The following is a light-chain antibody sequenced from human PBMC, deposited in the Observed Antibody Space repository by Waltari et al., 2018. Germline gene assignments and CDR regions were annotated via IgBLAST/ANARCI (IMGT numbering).Light chain of an antibody. CDR1: QRISSKFNYKSY. Sequence: DIVMTQSPDSLAVSLGETATINCKSNQRISSKFNYKSYLAWFQQKPGQPPRLLIYWASTRESGVPGRFSGSGSGTDFTRTISDLQAEDVALYYCQQFYDSQLTFGGGTKVEI. CDR3: QQFYDSQLT. V-gene: IGKV4-1*01. J-gene: IGKJ4*01. CDR2: WAS.